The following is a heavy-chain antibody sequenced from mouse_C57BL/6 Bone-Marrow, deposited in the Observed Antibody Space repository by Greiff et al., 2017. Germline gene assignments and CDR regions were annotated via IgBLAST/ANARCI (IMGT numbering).Heavy chain of an antibody. CDR3: ARSGYYYGSIYYAMDY. CDR2: IYPGDGDT. D-gene: IGHD1-1*01. J-gene: IGHJ4*01. Sequence: VQLQQSGPELVKPGASVKISCKASGYAFSSSWMNWVKQRPGTGLEWIGRIYPGDGDTNYNGKFKGKATLTADKSSSTAYMQLSSLTSEDSAVYFCARSGYYYGSIYYAMDYWGQGTSVTVSS. V-gene: IGHV1-82*01. CDR1: GYAFSSSW.